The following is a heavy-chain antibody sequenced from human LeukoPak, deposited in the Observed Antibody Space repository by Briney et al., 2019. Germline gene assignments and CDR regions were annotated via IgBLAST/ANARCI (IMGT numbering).Heavy chain of an antibody. J-gene: IGHJ5*02. D-gene: IGHD2-15*01. CDR1: GYSFTSYW. CDR3: ARSQYCSGGSCHTDS. V-gene: IGHV5-51*01. Sequence: GESLKISCKGSGYSFTSYWIGWVRQMPGKGLEWMGIIYPGDSDTRYSPSFQGQVTISADKSISTAYLQWSSLKASDTAMYYYARSQYCSGGSCHTDSWGQGTLVTVSS. CDR2: IYPGDSDT.